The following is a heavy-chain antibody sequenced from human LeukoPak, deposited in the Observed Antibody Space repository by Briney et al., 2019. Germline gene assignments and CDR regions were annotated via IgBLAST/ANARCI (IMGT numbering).Heavy chain of an antibody. CDR2: ISSSGSTI. J-gene: IGHJ4*02. CDR1: GFTFSSYE. V-gene: IGHV3-48*03. D-gene: IGHD3-3*01. Sequence: PGGSLRLSCAASGFTFSSYEMNWVRQAPGKGLEWVSYISSSGSTIYYADSVKGRFTISRDNAKNTLYLQMNSLRAEDTAVYYCVREYYDFWSGYYHYFDYWGQGTLVTVSS. CDR3: VREYYDFWSGYYHYFDY.